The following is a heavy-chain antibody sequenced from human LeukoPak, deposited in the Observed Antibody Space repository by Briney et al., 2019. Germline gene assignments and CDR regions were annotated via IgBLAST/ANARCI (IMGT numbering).Heavy chain of an antibody. CDR3: ARVGGRDGYNAFDY. D-gene: IGHD5-24*01. Sequence: GASVKVSCKASGYTFTSYDINWVRQATGQGLEWMGWMNPNSGNTGYAQKFQGRVTITADKSTSTAYMELSSLRSEDTAVYYCARVGGRDGYNAFDYWGQGTLVTVSS. J-gene: IGHJ4*02. CDR2: MNPNSGNT. V-gene: IGHV1-8*01. CDR1: GYTFTSYD.